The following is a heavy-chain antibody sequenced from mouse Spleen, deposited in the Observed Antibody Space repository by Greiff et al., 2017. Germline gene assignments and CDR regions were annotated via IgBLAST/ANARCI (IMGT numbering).Heavy chain of an antibody. CDR2: IWSDGST. D-gene: IGHD1-1*01. Sequence: QVQLKETGPGLVAPSQSLSITCTVSGFSLTSYGVHWVRQPPGKGLEWLVVIWSDGSTNYNSALKSRLSISKDNSKSQVFLKMNSLQTDDTAMYYCARHWGYHGVFAYWGQGTLVTVSA. CDR1: GFSLTSYG. J-gene: IGHJ3*01. V-gene: IGHV2-6-1*01. CDR3: ARHWGYHGVFAY.